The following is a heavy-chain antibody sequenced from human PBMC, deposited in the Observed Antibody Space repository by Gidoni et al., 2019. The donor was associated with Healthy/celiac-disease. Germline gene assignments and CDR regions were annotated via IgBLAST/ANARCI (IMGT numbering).Heavy chain of an antibody. J-gene: IGHJ4*02. V-gene: IGHV3-21*01. Sequence: EVQLVESGGGLVKPGGSLRLSCAASGFTSGSYSMNWVRQAPGKGLEWVSSISSSSSYIYYADSVKGRFTISRDNAKNSLYLQMNSLRAEDTAVYYCARDEPSITMVRGPFDYWGQGTLVTVSS. CDR3: ARDEPSITMVRGPFDY. D-gene: IGHD3-10*01. CDR2: ISSSSSYI. CDR1: GFTSGSYS.